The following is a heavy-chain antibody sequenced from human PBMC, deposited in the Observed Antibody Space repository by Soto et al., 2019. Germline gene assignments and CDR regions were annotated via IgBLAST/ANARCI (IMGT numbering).Heavy chain of an antibody. CDR1: GFTFSSYW. J-gene: IGHJ4*02. V-gene: IGHV3-7*03. CDR2: IKQDGSEK. CDR3: AREDIVVVPYYFDY. D-gene: IGHD2-15*01. Sequence: PGGSLRLSCAASGFTFSSYWMSWVRQAPGKGLEWVANIKQDGSEKYYVDSVKGRFTISRDNAKNSLYLQMNSLRAEDTAVYYCAREDIVVVPYYFDYWGQGTLVTVSS.